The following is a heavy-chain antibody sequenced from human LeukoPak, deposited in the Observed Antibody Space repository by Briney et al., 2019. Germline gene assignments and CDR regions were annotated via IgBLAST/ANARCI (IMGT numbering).Heavy chain of an antibody. D-gene: IGHD6-6*01. CDR2: IYTNGST. V-gene: IGHV4-4*07. CDR3: ARGNSSSSCDY. Sequence: PSETLSLTCTVSGGSINTYYWNWIRQPAGKGLEWIGRIYTNGSTNYNPSLKSRVSISIDKSKNQFSLRLSSVTAADTAVYYCARGNSSSSCDYWGQGTLVTVPS. J-gene: IGHJ4*02. CDR1: GGSINTYY.